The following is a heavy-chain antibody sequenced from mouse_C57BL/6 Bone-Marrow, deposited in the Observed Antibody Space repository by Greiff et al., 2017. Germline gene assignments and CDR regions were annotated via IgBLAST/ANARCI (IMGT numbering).Heavy chain of an antibody. CDR3: ARYCLFAY. CDR1: GYTFTCYW. Sequence: VQLQQSGAELMKPGASVKLSCKATGYTFTCYWIEWVKPRPGHGLEWIGEILPGSGSTTYNETFKGKATFTADTSSNPAYMQLSSLTTEDSASYYCARYCLFAYWGQGTLVTVSA. CDR2: ILPGSGST. V-gene: IGHV1-9*01. J-gene: IGHJ3*01.